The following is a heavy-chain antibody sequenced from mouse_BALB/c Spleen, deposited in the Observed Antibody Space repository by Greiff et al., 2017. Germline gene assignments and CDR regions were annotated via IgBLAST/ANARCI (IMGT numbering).Heavy chain of an antibody. J-gene: IGHJ4*01. Sequence: QVQLQQSGAELARPGASVKLSCKASGYTFTSYWMQWVKQRPGQGLEWIGAIYPGDGDTRYTQKFKGKATLTADKSSSTAYMQLSSLASEDSAVYYCAREGYGYAMDYWGQGTSVTVSS. V-gene: IGHV1-87*01. CDR3: AREGYGYAMDY. CDR2: IYPGDGDT. CDR1: GYTFTSYW. D-gene: IGHD2-14*01.